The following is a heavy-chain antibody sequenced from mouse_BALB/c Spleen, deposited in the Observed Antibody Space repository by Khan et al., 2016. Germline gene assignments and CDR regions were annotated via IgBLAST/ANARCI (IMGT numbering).Heavy chain of an antibody. CDR2: IRSKSNNYAT. D-gene: IGHD2-3*01. Sequence: EVQLVESGGGLVQPRGSLKLSCAASGFTFNTFAMHWVCQAPGKGLEWIARIRSKSNNYATYYADSVKDRFTISRDDSQSMLYLQMNNLKTEDSAMYYCVRESYDGYFSWFAYWGQGTLVTASA. CDR1: GFTFNTFA. V-gene: IGHV10-3*03. CDR3: VRESYDGYFSWFAY. J-gene: IGHJ3*01.